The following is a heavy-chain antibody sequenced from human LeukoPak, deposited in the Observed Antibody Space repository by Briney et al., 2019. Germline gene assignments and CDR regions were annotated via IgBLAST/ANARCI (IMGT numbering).Heavy chain of an antibody. CDR1: GFNFRAYW. CDR3: ARATTASARDH. Sequence: AGGSLRLSCAASGFNFRAYWMSWARQAPGKGLEWVASLNQDADREYYVDSVKGRFTISRDNAKNSLYLQMDSPRVEDTAVYYCARATTASARDHWGQGTLVTVSS. CDR2: LNQDADRE. J-gene: IGHJ4*02. D-gene: IGHD1-14*01. V-gene: IGHV3-7*01.